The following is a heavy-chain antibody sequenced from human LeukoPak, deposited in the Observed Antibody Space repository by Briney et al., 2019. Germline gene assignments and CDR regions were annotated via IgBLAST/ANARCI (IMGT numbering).Heavy chain of an antibody. J-gene: IGHJ3*02. D-gene: IGHD5-18*01. CDR2: IKQDGSDK. CDR1: GFTFSNYW. CDR3: AKDQGYNYGYSDAFDM. Sequence: PGGSLRLSCAASGFTFSNYWMTWVRQTPGKGLEWVANIKQDGSDKHYVDSVKGRFTISRDNAKDSVCLQMNSLSAEDTAIYYCAKDQGYNYGYSDAFDMWGQGTTVTVSS. V-gene: IGHV3-7*01.